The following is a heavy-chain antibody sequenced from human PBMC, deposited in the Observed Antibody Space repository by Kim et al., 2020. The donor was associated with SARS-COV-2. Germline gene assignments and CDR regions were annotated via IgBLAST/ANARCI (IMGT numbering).Heavy chain of an antibody. V-gene: IGHV4-59*01. CDR1: GGSISSYY. Sequence: SETLSLTCTVSGGSISSYYWSWIRQPPGKGLEWIGYIYYSGSTNYNPSLKSRVTISVDTSKNQFSLKLSSVTAADTAVYYCARGAWEADAFDIWGQGTMV. CDR3: ARGAWEADAFDI. J-gene: IGHJ3*02. D-gene: IGHD1-26*01. CDR2: IYYSGST.